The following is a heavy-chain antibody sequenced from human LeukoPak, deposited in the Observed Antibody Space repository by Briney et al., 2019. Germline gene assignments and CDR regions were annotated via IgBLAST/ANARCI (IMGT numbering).Heavy chain of an antibody. Sequence: SETLSLTCTVSGGSISSGGYYWSWIRQPPGKGLEWIGYIYHSGSTYYNPSLKSRVTISVDRSKSQFSLKLSSVTAADTAVYYCARDVRTGKFDYWGQGTLVTVSS. V-gene: IGHV4-30-2*01. CDR3: ARDVRTGKFDY. J-gene: IGHJ4*02. CDR2: IYHSGST. CDR1: GGSISSGGYY. D-gene: IGHD1-1*01.